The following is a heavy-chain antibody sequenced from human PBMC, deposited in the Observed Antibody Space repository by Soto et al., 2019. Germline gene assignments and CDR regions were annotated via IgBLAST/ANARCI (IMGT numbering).Heavy chain of an antibody. V-gene: IGHV1-8*01. J-gene: IGHJ4*02. Sequence: QVQLVQSGAEVKKPGASVKVSCKASGYTFTSYDINWVRQATGQGLEWMGWMNPNSGNTGYAQKFQGRVTMTRNNSRSTGYMEPSSLRSEDTAVYYCACTLYGDNVDSWGQGTRVTVSS. CDR2: MNPNSGNT. D-gene: IGHD4-17*01. CDR3: ACTLYGDNVDS. CDR1: GYTFTSYD.